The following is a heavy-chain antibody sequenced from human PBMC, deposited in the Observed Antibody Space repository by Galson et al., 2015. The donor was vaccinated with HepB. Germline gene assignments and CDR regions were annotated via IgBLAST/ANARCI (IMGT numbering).Heavy chain of an antibody. CDR1: GYTFTSYG. CDR3: ARDSLWETTVTALFDY. CDR2: ISAYNGNT. J-gene: IGHJ4*02. Sequence: SVKVSCKASGYTFTSYGISWVRQAPGQGLEWMGWISAYNGNTNYAQKLQGRVTMTTDTSTGTAYMELRSLRSDDTAVYYCARDSLWETTVTALFDYWGQGTLVTVSS. D-gene: IGHD4-17*01. V-gene: IGHV1-18*04.